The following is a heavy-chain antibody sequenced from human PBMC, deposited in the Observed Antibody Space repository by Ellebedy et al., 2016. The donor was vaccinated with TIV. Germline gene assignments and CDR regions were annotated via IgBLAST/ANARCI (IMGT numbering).Heavy chain of an antibody. V-gene: IGHV1-8*01. CDR2: INPNSGYT. Sequence: ASVNVSCXASGYTFTTYDIGWVRQAPGQGLEWMGRINPNSGYTGLAQKFQGRVTVTRNPPISTAYMELRSLTSDDTAVYYCARVRRGSFNDYVLDFWGQGALVTVSS. D-gene: IGHD5/OR15-5a*01. CDR1: GYTFTTYD. CDR3: ARVRRGSFNDYVLDF. J-gene: IGHJ4*02.